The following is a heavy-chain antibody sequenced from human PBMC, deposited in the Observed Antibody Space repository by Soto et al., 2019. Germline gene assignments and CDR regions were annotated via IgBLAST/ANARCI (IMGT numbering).Heavy chain of an antibody. Sequence: WGSLRLSCTASGFTFSSYSMNWVRQAPGKGLEWVSSISSSSSYIYYADSVKGRFTISRDNAKNSLYLQMNSLRAEDTAVYYCARDGSSSSYYFYYMDVWGKGTTVTVSS. CDR3: ARDGSSSSYYFYYMDV. CDR2: ISSSSSYI. D-gene: IGHD6-6*01. J-gene: IGHJ6*03. CDR1: GFTFSSYS. V-gene: IGHV3-21*01.